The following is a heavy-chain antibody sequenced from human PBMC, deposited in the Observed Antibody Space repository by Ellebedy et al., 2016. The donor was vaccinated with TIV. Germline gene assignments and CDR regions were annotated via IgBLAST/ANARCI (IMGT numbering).Heavy chain of an antibody. CDR1: GYMFSTYW. CDR2: IYPRDSDT. CDR3: ARSLGAWYFDL. D-gene: IGHD7-27*01. V-gene: IGHV5-51*01. J-gene: IGHJ2*01. Sequence: GESLKISCEGSGYMFSTYWIAWVRQMPGKGLEWVGIIYPRDSDTKYSPSFQGVVTISADKSISTAYLQWNSLNVSDTAIYYCARSLGAWYFDLWGLGTLVTVSS.